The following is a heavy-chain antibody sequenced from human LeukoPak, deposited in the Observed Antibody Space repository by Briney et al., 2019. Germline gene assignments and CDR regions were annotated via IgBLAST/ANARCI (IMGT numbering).Heavy chain of an antibody. V-gene: IGHV3-30*04. CDR3: ARRSFDFWGGFQGNANYFSYFMTV. CDR1: GFTFSNYA. J-gene: IGHJ6*03. CDR2: ISYDDGREK. Sequence: QPGRSLRLSCTASGFTFSNYAMYWVRQAPGKGLEWVALISYDDGREKHYGDSVKGRFTISRHNSKNTLYLQMNTLRTDDTAVYYCARRSFDFWGGFQGNANYFSYFMTVWGTGTTVIVSS. D-gene: IGHD3-3*01.